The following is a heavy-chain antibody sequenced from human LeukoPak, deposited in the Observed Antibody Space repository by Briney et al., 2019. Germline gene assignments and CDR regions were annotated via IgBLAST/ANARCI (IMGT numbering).Heavy chain of an antibody. V-gene: IGHV1-69*05. CDR1: GGTFSSYA. CDR2: IIPIFGTA. D-gene: IGHD3-22*01. CDR3: ARGDYYDSPRRAFGI. Sequence: SVKVSCKASGGTFSSYAISWVRQAPGQGLEWMGGIIPIFGTANYAQKFQGRVTTTTDESTSTAYMELSSLRSEDTAVYYCARGDYYDSPRRAFGIWGQGTMVTVSS. J-gene: IGHJ3*02.